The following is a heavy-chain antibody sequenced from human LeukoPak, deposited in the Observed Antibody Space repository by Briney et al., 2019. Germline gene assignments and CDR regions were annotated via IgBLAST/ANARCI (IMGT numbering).Heavy chain of an antibody. CDR1: GFTVINHY. CDR3: ARDGAAAATRTWA. V-gene: IGHV3-53*01. Sequence: GGSLSLSCAASGFTVINHYMNWVRQAPGKGLEWVSLIYSGGSTYYADSVKGRFTISRDNSKNTLYLQMNSLRAEDTAVYYCARDGAAAATRTWAWGQGRLVTVSS. J-gene: IGHJ5*02. CDR2: IYSGGST. D-gene: IGHD6-13*01.